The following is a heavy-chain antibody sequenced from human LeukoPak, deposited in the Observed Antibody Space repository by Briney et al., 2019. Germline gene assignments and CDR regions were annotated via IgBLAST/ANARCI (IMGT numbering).Heavy chain of an antibody. D-gene: IGHD1-26*01. Sequence: SETLSLTCTVSGGSISTYYWSWIRQSPGKGLDWIGYIHDTGGTNYNPSLKSRVSISVDRSKSQFSLHLSSVTAADTAVYFCARVEPYSYYFGMDVWGRGTTVTVSS. CDR3: ARVEPYSYYFGMDV. CDR2: IHDTGGT. CDR1: GGSISTYY. J-gene: IGHJ6*02. V-gene: IGHV4-59*08.